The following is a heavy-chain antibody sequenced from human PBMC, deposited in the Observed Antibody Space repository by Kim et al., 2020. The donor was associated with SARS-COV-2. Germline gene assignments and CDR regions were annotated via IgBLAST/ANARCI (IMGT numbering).Heavy chain of an antibody. Sequence: NYAQKLQGRVTMTTDTSTSTAYMELRSLRSDDTAVYYCARATGTVTKFDPWGQGTLVTVSS. J-gene: IGHJ5*02. D-gene: IGHD4-17*01. CDR3: ARATGTVTKFDP. V-gene: IGHV1-18*01.